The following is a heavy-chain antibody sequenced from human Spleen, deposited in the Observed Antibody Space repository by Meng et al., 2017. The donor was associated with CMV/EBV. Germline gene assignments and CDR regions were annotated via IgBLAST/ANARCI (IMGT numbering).Heavy chain of an antibody. CDR3: ARDRKHYGERGWFDP. CDR2: INPNSGGT. V-gene: IGHV1-2*04. Sequence: QLRRWRLGVRWRKPGPSWKASWKASGSTFTGYYMHWGRQAPGQGLEWMGWINPNSGGTNYAQKFQGCVTVTRDTSISTAYMELSRLRSDDTAVYYCARDRKHYGERGWFDPWGQGTLVTVSS. D-gene: IGHD4-17*01. CDR1: GSTFTGYY. J-gene: IGHJ5*02.